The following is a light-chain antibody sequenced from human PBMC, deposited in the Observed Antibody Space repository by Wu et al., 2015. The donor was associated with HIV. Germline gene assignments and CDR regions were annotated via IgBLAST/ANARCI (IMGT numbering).Light chain of an antibody. Sequence: EIVLTQSPGTLSLSPGQRATLSCRASQSVSSNYLAWYQQKPGQAPRLLIYGASNRAAGIPDRFSGSGSGTDFTLTISRLEPEDFAVYYCQKYGSSPGYTFGQGTKLEIK. V-gene: IGKV3-20*01. J-gene: IGKJ2*01. CDR1: QSVSSNY. CDR3: QKYGSSPGYT. CDR2: GAS.